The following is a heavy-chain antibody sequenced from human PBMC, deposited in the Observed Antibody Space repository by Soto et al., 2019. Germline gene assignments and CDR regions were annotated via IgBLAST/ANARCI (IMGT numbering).Heavy chain of an antibody. CDR2: IISYGSET. Sequence: EVTLLESGGGLVQPGGSLRLSCAASGFTFSSYGMTWVRQTPGKGLEWVASIISYGSETWYAESVKGRSTISRDNSKSMLYLQMSSLRAEDTAVYYCAKTYIDGQSYFDPWGQGTLVTVSS. CDR3: AKTYIDGQSYFDP. CDR1: GFTFSSYG. V-gene: IGHV3-23*01. D-gene: IGHD3-10*01. J-gene: IGHJ5*02.